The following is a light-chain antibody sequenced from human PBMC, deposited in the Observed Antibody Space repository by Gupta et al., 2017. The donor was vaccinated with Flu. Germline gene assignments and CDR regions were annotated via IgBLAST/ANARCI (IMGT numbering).Light chain of an antibody. V-gene: IGKV2-28*01. J-gene: IGKJ2*01. CDR2: LGS. CDR3: RQALQTPST. Sequence: DIVMTQSPLSLPVTPGEPVSISCRASQSLLHSNGYNYLDWYLQKPGQSPQLLIYLGSNRASGVPDRFSGSGSGTDFTLKISRVEAEDVGVYYCRQALQTPSTFGQGTKVEIK. CDR1: QSLLHSNGYNY.